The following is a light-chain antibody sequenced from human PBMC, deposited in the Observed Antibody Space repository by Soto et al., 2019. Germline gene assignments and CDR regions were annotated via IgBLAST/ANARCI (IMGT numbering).Light chain of an antibody. CDR1: QGITSW. CDR2: AAS. V-gene: IGKV1-12*01. CDR3: QQVNIFPLP. Sequence: QMTQSPSSVSASVGDRVSITCRESQGITSWLAWYQQKPGKAHTLLIYAASTLQSGVPARFSGSGPGTDFTRTINTLQPEDFATYFWQQVNIFPLPCGGGTKV. J-gene: IGKJ4*01.